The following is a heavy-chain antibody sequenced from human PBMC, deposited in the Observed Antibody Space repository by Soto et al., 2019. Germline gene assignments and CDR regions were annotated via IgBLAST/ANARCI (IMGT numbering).Heavy chain of an antibody. V-gene: IGHV3-53*01. D-gene: IGHD6-19*01. CDR3: ARYIAVADTYYYYGMDV. Sequence: EVQLVESGGGLIQPGGSLRLSCAASGFTVSSNYMSWVRQAPGKGLEWVSVIYSGGSTYYADSVKGRFTISRDNSKNSLYLQMHSLRAEDTAVYYCARYIAVADTYYYYGMDVWGQGTTVTVSS. CDR1: GFTVSSNY. J-gene: IGHJ6*02. CDR2: IYSGGST.